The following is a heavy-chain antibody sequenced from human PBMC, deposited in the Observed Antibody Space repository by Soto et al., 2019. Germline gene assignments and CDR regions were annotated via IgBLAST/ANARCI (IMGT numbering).Heavy chain of an antibody. J-gene: IGHJ4*02. CDR1: GGTFSSYA. V-gene: IGHV1-69*01. CDR2: IIPIFGTA. D-gene: IGHD2-2*01. Sequence: QVQLVQSGAEVKKPGSSVKVSCTASGGTFSSYAISWVRQAPGQGLEWMGGIIPIFGTANYAQKYQGRVTITADVYTSTAYMELSSLRSEDTAVYYCARDAGCSSTSCYALFDYWGQGTLVTVSS. CDR3: ARDAGCSSTSCYALFDY.